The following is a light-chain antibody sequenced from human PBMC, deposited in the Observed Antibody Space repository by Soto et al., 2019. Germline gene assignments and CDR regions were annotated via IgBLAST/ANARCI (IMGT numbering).Light chain of an antibody. Sequence: QSVLTQPPSVSEAPRQRVTISCSGSSSNIGNNAVNWYQQLPGKAPKLLIYYDDLLPSGVSDRFSGSKSGTSASLAISGLQSEDEADYYCAAWDDSLNGDVFGTGIKLTVL. CDR3: AAWDDSLNGDV. J-gene: IGLJ1*01. CDR1: SSNIGNNA. V-gene: IGLV1-36*01. CDR2: YDD.